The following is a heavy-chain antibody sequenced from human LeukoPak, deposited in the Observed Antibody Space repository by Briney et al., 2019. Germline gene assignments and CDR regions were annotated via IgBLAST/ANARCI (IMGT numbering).Heavy chain of an antibody. D-gene: IGHD4-17*01. CDR2: INWNGDST. CDR3: AKVRYDYGDGVVG. Sequence: PGGSLRLSCAASGFTFDDYGMSWVRQAPGKGLGWVSGINWNGDSTGYADSVKGRFTISRDNAKNSLYLQMNSLRAEDTAVYYCAKVRYDYGDGVVGWGQGTLVTVSS. J-gene: IGHJ4*02. CDR1: GFTFDDYG. V-gene: IGHV3-20*04.